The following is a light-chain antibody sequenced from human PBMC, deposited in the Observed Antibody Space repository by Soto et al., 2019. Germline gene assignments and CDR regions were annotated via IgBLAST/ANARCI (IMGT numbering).Light chain of an antibody. CDR1: QSVRNSY. Sequence: EIVLTQSPGTLSLSPGERATLACRASQSVRNSYLAWYQQKPGQAPRLLIYGASTRATGIPDRFSGSGSGTDFTLTISSLEPEDFAVYYCQQYGSSPRFTFGPGTKVDIK. J-gene: IGKJ3*01. CDR3: QQYGSSPRFT. V-gene: IGKV3-20*01. CDR2: GAS.